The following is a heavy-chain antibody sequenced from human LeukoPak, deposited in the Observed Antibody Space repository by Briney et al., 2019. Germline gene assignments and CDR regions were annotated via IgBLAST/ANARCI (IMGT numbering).Heavy chain of an antibody. CDR3: ARGVPVGYFQH. D-gene: IGHD2-15*01. CDR1: GYTFTSYG. J-gene: IGHJ1*01. V-gene: IGHV1-18*01. CDR2: ISLDSGDT. Sequence: GASVKVSCKASGYTFTSYGICWVRQAPGQGLEWMGWISLDSGDTYYPQKLQGRVTMTTDTSTSTAYMELRSLRSDDTTVYYCARGVPVGYFQHWGQGTLVTVSS.